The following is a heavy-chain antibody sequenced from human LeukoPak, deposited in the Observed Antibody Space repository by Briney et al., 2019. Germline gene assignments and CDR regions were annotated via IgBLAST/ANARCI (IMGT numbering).Heavy chain of an antibody. D-gene: IGHD5-18*01. V-gene: IGHV4-4*02. J-gene: IGHJ6*03. Sequence: SETLSLTCAVSGGSISSSNWWSWVRQPPGKGLEWIGEIYHSGSTNYNPSLKSRVTISVDTSKNQFSLELSSVTAADTAVYYCARDSGVGYDYYYYYMDVWGKGTTVTVSS. CDR2: IYHSGST. CDR1: GGSISSSNW. CDR3: ARDSGVGYDYYYYYMDV.